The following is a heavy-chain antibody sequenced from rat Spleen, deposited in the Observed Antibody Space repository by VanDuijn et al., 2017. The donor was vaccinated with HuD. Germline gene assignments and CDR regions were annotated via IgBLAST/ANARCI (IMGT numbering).Heavy chain of an antibody. Sequence: EVQLVESGGGLVQPGRSLKISCVGSGFIFSDYHLAWVRQAPTKGLEWVATISYDGRSTYYRDSVKGRFTISRGNAKSALYLQMDSLRSEDTATYYCAREADKPFHYFDHWGQGVMVTVSS. V-gene: IGHV5-7*01. CDR3: AREADKPFHYFDH. CDR2: ISYDGRST. CDR1: GFIFSDYH. D-gene: IGHD1-6*01. J-gene: IGHJ2*01.